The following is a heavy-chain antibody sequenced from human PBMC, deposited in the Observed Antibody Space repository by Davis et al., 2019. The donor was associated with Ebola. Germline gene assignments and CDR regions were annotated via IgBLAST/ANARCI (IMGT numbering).Heavy chain of an antibody. CDR1: GGSISSSSYY. CDR2: IYYSGST. J-gene: IGHJ2*01. V-gene: IGHV4-39*07. D-gene: IGHD4-11*01. Sequence: PSETLSLTCTVSGGSISSSSYYWGWIRQPPGKGLEWIGSIYYSGSTYYNPSLKSRVTLSVDTSKNQFSLKLSSVTAADTAVYYCYSNYRGHFDLWGRGTLVTVSS. CDR3: YSNYRGHFDL.